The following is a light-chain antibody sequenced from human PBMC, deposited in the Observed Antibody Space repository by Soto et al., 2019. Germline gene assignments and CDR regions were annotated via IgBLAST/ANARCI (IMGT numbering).Light chain of an antibody. CDR3: QQYDSYPPLT. CDR1: QGISSY. V-gene: IGKV1-8*01. Sequence: AIRMTQSPSSFAASTGDRVTITCRASQGISSYLAWYQQKPGKAPKLLIYAASTLQSGVPSRFSGSGSGTDFTLTISCLQSEDFANYYCQQYDSYPPLTFGGGTKVELK. CDR2: AAS. J-gene: IGKJ4*01.